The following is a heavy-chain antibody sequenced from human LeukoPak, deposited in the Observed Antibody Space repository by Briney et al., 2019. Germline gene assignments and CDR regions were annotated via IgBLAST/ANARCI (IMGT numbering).Heavy chain of an antibody. Sequence: PSQTLSLTCTVSGGSISSGDYYWSWIRQPPGKGLEWIGYIYYSGTTYYDPSLESRVTTSVDTSKNQFSLKLSSATAADTAVYYCARVSVRRRFLDYWGQGTLVTLSS. CDR1: GGSISSGDYY. D-gene: IGHD3-16*01. CDR2: IYYSGTT. CDR3: ARVSVRRRFLDY. V-gene: IGHV4-30-4*08. J-gene: IGHJ4*02.